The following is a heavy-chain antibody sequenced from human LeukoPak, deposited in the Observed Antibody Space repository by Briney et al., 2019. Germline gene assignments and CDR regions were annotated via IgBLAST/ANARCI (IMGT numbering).Heavy chain of an antibody. J-gene: IGHJ5*02. Sequence: ASVKVSCKASAYTFTSYDINWVRQATGQGLEWMGWISGFNGATNYAQKFQGRVTMTLDTSTNTTYMDLRTVTPDDTAIYYCARALPGAATAHNWFDPWGQGTLVTVS. V-gene: IGHV1-18*01. D-gene: IGHD1-1*01. CDR3: ARALPGAATAHNWFDP. CDR2: ISGFNGAT. CDR1: AYTFTSYD.